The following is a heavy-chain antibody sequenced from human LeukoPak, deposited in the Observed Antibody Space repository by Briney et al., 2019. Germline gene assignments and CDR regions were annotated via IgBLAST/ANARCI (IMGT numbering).Heavy chain of an antibody. CDR1: GGSISSGSYY. Sequence: SETLSLTCTVSGGSISSGSYYWSWIRQPAGKGLEWIGRIYTSGSTNYNPSLKSRVTISVDTSKNQFSLKLSSVTAADTAVYYCARVASGITGTHSGLFDYYYYYMDVWGKGTTVTVSS. D-gene: IGHD1-7*01. CDR2: IYTSGST. V-gene: IGHV4-61*02. CDR3: ARVASGITGTHSGLFDYYYYYMDV. J-gene: IGHJ6*03.